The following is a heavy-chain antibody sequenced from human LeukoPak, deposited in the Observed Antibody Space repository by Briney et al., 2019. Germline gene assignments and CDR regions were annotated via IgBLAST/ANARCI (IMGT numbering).Heavy chain of an antibody. D-gene: IGHD5-12*01. Sequence: SETLSLTCAAYGGSFSGYYWSWIRQPPGKGVECIRQIEHGATTNYTPSLKSRVSISVDTSKNQCSRKLSSVTAAHTIVHHCARGYSGYDYWGQGTLVTVSS. CDR1: GGSFSGYY. J-gene: IGHJ4*02. V-gene: IGHV4-34*01. CDR3: ARGYSGYDY. CDR2: IEHGATT.